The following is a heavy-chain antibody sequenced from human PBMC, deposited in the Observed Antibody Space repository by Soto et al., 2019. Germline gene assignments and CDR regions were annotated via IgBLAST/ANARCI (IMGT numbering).Heavy chain of an antibody. J-gene: IGHJ4*02. CDR1: GGSISSGSYY. D-gene: IGHD4-17*01. CDR2: IYYSGST. CDR3: ARSSFTVTTPLDY. Sequence: QVQLQESGPGLVKHSQTLSLTCTVSGGSISSGSYYWSWIRQHPGKGLEWIGYIYYSGSTYYNPSLKSRVTLSVDTSKSQFSLTLSSVTAADTAVYYCARSSFTVTTPLDYWGQGTLVTVSS. V-gene: IGHV4-31*03.